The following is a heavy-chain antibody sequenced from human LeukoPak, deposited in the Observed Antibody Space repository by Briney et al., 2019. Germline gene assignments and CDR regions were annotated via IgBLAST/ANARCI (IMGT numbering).Heavy chain of an antibody. J-gene: IGHJ4*02. CDR2: LYYSGST. CDR3: AKEAVWFGPPSLPVTYYFDY. CDR1: GGSISSSSYY. V-gene: IGHV4-39*07. Sequence: SETLSLTCSVSGGSISSSSYYWGWIRQPPGEGLEWIGSLYYSGSTYYNPSLKSRVTISGDTSKNQFFLRLSSVTAADTAVYYCAKEAVWFGPPSLPVTYYFDYWGQGTLVTVSS. D-gene: IGHD3-10*01.